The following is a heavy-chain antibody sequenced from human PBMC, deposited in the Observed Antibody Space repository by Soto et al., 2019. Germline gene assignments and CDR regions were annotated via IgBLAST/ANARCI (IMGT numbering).Heavy chain of an antibody. Sequence: SETLSLTCTVSGGSFSSYYWSWIRQPPGEGLEWIGYIYYSGSTNYNPSLKSRVTISVDTSKNQFSLKLSSVTAADTAVYYCARSPGKQPRHNWFDPWGQGTLVTVSS. CDR1: GGSFSSYY. D-gene: IGHD1-1*01. CDR3: ARSPGKQPRHNWFDP. V-gene: IGHV4-59*01. J-gene: IGHJ5*02. CDR2: IYYSGST.